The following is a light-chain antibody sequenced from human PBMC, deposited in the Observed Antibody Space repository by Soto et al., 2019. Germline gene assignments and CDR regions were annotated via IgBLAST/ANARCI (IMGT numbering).Light chain of an antibody. Sequence: QSVLTQPPSVSAAPGQKVTISCSGSSSNIGNNFVSWYQQLPGAAPKLLIFDDNKRPSGIPDRFSDSKSGTSATLGITGLQTGDEADYYCGTWDSSLSAVFGTGTKVTVL. J-gene: IGLJ1*01. CDR3: GTWDSSLSAV. CDR1: SSNIGNNF. CDR2: DDN. V-gene: IGLV1-51*01.